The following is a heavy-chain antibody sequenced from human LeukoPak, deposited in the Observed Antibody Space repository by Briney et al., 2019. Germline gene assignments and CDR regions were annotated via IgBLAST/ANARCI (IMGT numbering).Heavy chain of an antibody. Sequence: SETLSLTCTVSGGSVSNYYWSWIRQSPGKGLEWIGYIYYTETSYNPSLKSRVTISADTSKNQFSLKLSSVTAADTAVYYCARLKQGITIFGVVITRDYWGQGTLVTVSS. CDR1: GGSVSNYY. D-gene: IGHD3-3*01. J-gene: IGHJ4*02. V-gene: IGHV4-59*02. CDR2: IYYTET. CDR3: ARLKQGITIFGVVITRDY.